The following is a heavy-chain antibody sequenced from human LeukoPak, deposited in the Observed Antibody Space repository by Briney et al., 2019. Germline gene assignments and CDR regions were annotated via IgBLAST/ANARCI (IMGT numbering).Heavy chain of an antibody. CDR3: ARGTGIAAPRRGYYYYMDV. V-gene: IGHV4-4*07. CDR2: IYTSGST. D-gene: IGHD6-13*01. CDR1: GVSIRSYY. J-gene: IGHJ6*03. Sequence: PSETLSLTCTVSGVSIRSYYWSWIRQPAGKGLEWIGRIYTSGSTNYNPSLKSRVTMSVDTSKNQFSLKLSSVTAADTAVYYCARGTGIAAPRRGYYYYMDVWGKGTTVTVSS.